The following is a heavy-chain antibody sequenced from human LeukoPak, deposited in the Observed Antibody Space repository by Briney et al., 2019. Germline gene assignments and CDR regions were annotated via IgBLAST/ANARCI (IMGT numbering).Heavy chain of an antibody. D-gene: IGHD3-16*02. J-gene: IGHJ3*02. V-gene: IGHV1-58*01. CDR1: GFTFTSSA. CDR3: AAGSVSLDTFDI. Sequence: SVKVSCKASGFTFTSSAVQWVRQARGQRLEWIGWIVVGSGNTNYAQKFQERVTITRDMSTSTAYMELSSLRSEDTAVYYCAAGSVSLDTFDIWGQGTMVTVSS. CDR2: IVVGSGNT.